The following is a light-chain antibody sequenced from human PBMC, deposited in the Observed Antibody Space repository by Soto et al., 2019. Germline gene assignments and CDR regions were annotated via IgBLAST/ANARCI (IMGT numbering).Light chain of an antibody. CDR2: GAS. CDR3: QHYDNLPPFT. Sequence: DIQMTQSPSSLSAPIGDRVTITCQASQDIKKYLSWYQQKPGRAPKLLIYGASNLETGVPSRFSGSGYGTDFTFTISRLQPEDIATYYCQHYDNLPPFTFGPGTKVAIK. CDR1: QDIKKY. J-gene: IGKJ3*01. V-gene: IGKV1-33*01.